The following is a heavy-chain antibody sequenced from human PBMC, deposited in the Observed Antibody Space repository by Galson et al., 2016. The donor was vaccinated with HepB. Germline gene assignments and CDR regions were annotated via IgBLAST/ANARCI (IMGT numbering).Heavy chain of an antibody. D-gene: IGHD6-13*01. V-gene: IGHV6-1*01. CDR1: GDSVSSNNAA. J-gene: IGHJ3*02. Sequence: CAISGDSVSSNNAAWNWIRQSPSRGLEWLGRTYYRSKWYNDYAVSVKSRITINPDTSKNQFSLQLNAVTPEDTAIYYCAIVRPGVAAVWSAFDIWGQGTMVTVSS. CDR2: TYYRSKWYN. CDR3: AIVRPGVAAVWSAFDI.